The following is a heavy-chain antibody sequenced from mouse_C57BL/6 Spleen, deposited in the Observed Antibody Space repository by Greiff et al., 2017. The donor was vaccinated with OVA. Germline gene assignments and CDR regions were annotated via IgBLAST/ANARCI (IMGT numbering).Heavy chain of an antibody. CDR2: ISYDGSN. J-gene: IGHJ1*03. D-gene: IGHD1-1*02. CDR1: GYSITSGYY. CDR3: AREGSPRWYFDV. V-gene: IGHV3-6*01. Sequence: EVQLQQSGPGLVKPSQSLSLTCSVTGYSITSGYYWNWIRQFPGNKLEWMGYISYDGSNNYNPSLKNRISITRDTSKNQFFLKLNSVTTEDTATYYCAREGSPRWYFDVWGTGTTVTVSS.